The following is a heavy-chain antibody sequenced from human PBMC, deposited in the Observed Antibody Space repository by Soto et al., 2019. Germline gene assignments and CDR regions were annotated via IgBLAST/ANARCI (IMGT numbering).Heavy chain of an antibody. V-gene: IGHV4-61*01. J-gene: IGHJ4*02. D-gene: IGHD3-22*01. CDR1: GASVGSGSFY. CDR3: ARVSTYYFDSSGSYTSDY. Sequence: SETLSLTCTVSGASVGSGSFYWSWIRQPPGKGLEWIGYVFFSGSTNYNPSLKSRVTISIDTSKNRFSLKPISVTAADTAVYYCARVSTYYFDSSGSYTSDYWGQGTLVTVSS. CDR2: VFFSGST.